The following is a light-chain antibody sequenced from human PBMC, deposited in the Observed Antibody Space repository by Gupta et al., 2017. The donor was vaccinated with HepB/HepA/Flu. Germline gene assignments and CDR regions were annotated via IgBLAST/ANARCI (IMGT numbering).Light chain of an antibody. CDR3: TSYTRSNTYV. CDR2: DVS. V-gene: IGLV2-14*03. J-gene: IGLJ1*01. Sequence: QSALTQPASVSGPPGQSITISCTGTSSDVGAYSYVSWYQHHPGKAPKLMIYDVSNRPSGVSNRFSGSKSGNTASLTISGLQAEDEADYYCTSYTRSNTYVFGTGTKVTVL. CDR1: SSDVGAYSY.